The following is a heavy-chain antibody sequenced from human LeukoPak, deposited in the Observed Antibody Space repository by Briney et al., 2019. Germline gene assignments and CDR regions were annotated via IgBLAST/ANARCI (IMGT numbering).Heavy chain of an antibody. Sequence: PSETLSLTCTVSGGSISSYYWSWIRQPPGKGLEWIGYIYYSGSTNYNPSLKSRVTISVDTSKNQFSLKLSSVTAADTAVYYCARDLGPRNPHYFDYWGQGTLVTVSS. CDR2: IYYSGST. V-gene: IGHV4-59*01. CDR3: ARDLGPRNPHYFDY. CDR1: GGSISSYY. J-gene: IGHJ4*02. D-gene: IGHD1-14*01.